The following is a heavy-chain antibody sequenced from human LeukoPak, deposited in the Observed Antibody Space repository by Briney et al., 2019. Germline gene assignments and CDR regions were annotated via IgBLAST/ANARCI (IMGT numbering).Heavy chain of an antibody. CDR2: IKSKTDGGTT. Sequence: GGSLRLSCAASGFTFSNAWMSWVRQAPGKGLEWVGRIKSKTDGGTTDYAAPVRGRFTISRDDSKNTLYLQMNSLKTEDTAVYYCTTELYYDILTGYYFDYWGQGTLVTVSS. J-gene: IGHJ4*02. D-gene: IGHD3-9*01. CDR1: GFTFSNAW. V-gene: IGHV3-15*01. CDR3: TTELYYDILTGYYFDY.